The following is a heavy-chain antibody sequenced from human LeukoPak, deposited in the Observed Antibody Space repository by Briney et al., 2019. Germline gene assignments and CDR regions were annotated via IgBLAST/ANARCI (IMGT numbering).Heavy chain of an antibody. V-gene: IGHV3-21*01. CDR3: ASLYSSGCNY. Sequence: GGSLRLSCAASGFTFSSYSMNWVRQAPGKGLEWVSSISSSSSYIYYADSVKGRFTISRDNAKNSLYLKMNSLRAEDTAVYYCASLYSSGCNYWGQGTLVTVSS. J-gene: IGHJ4*02. D-gene: IGHD6-19*01. CDR2: ISSSSSYI. CDR1: GFTFSSYS.